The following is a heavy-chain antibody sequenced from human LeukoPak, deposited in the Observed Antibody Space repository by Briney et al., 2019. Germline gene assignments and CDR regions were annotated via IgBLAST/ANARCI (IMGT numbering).Heavy chain of an antibody. CDR2: IYYSGST. Sequence: PSETLSLTCTVSGGSISSYYWSWIRQPPGKGLEWIGYIYYSGSTNYNPSLKSRVTISVDTSKNQFSLKLSSVTAAGTAVYYCARHIFTVGPFDYWGQGTLVTVSS. V-gene: IGHV4-59*08. CDR1: GGSISSYY. J-gene: IGHJ4*02. D-gene: IGHD4-23*01. CDR3: ARHIFTVGPFDY.